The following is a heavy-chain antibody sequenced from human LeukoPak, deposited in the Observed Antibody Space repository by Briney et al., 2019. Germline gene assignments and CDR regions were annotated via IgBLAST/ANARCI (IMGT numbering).Heavy chain of an antibody. CDR3: ARLSSTLYYSMDV. J-gene: IGHJ6*02. CDR2: IQNSTIYRAKI. Sequence: SETLSLTCAVSGGSISSYYWTWIRQPPGKGLEWVGYIQNSTIYRAKIKSSPSLQSRVSLSIDTSKNQVSLTVNSVTAADTAVYYCARLSSTLYYSMDVWGPGTAVTVSS. V-gene: IGHV4-59*08. D-gene: IGHD6-6*01. CDR1: GGSISSYY.